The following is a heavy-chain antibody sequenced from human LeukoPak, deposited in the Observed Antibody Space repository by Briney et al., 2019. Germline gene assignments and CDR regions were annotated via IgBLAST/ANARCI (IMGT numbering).Heavy chain of an antibody. Sequence: PSQTLPLTCTVSGGSISSCGYCWSWIRQHPGKGLEWIGYIYYSGSTYYNPSLKSRVTISVDTSKNQFSLKLSSVTAADTAAYYCARASPRENSNYFYYYYGMDVWGQGTTVTVSS. CDR2: IYYSGST. CDR3: ARASPRENSNYFYYYYGMDV. V-gene: IGHV4-31*03. D-gene: IGHD4-11*01. CDR1: GGSISSCGYC. J-gene: IGHJ6*02.